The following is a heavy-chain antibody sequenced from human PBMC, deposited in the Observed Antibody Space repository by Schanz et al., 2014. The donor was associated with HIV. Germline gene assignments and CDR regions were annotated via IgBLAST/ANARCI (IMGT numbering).Heavy chain of an antibody. CDR1: GGSFSSYA. Sequence: QVQLVQSGTEVKKPGSSVKVSCKASGGSFSSYAINWVRQAPGQGLEWMGWINPNEGDTKFAQKFRGRVTMTRDTSISTAYMELTRLRYDDTAVYYCARVNKDIGGYYFDYWGQGTLVTVSS. V-gene: IGHV1-2*02. D-gene: IGHD2-15*01. CDR3: ARVNKDIGGYYFDY. J-gene: IGHJ4*02. CDR2: INPNEGDT.